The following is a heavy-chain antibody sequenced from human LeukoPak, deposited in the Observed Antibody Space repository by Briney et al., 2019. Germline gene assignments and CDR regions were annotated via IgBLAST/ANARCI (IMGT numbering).Heavy chain of an antibody. CDR3: ARDNGSTHAFDI. Sequence: PSETLSLTCTVSGGSISSSAYYWSWIRQHPGKGLEWIGYIDYSGRTHYNPSLKSRLIISVDTSKQQFSLRLSSVTAADTAVYYCARDNGSTHAFDIWGQGTMVTVSS. V-gene: IGHV4-31*03. J-gene: IGHJ3*02. D-gene: IGHD5/OR15-5a*01. CDR2: IDYSGRT. CDR1: GGSISSSAYY.